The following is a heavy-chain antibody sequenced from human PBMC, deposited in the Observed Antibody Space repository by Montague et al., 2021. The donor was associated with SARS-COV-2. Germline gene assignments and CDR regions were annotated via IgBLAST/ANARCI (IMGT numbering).Heavy chain of an antibody. J-gene: IGHJ6*02. CDR1: GGSISSGGYY. CDR2: IYYSGST. CDR3: AREVMGSVNYYQAIKYGLDV. Sequence: TLSLTCTVSGGSISSGGYYWSWIRQHPGKGLEWIGYIYYSGSTYYNPSLKSRVTISVDASKNQFSLKLSSVTAADTAVYYCAREVMGSVNYYQAIKYGLDVWGQGTTVTVSS. D-gene: IGHD3-10*01. V-gene: IGHV4-31*03.